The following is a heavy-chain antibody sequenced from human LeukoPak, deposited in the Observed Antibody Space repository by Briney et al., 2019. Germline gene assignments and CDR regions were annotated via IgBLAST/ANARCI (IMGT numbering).Heavy chain of an antibody. V-gene: IGHV3-7*01. CDR1: GFTFSSYG. J-gene: IGHJ4*02. D-gene: IGHD4-23*01. Sequence: GGSLRLSCAASGFTFSSYGMSWVRQPPGKGLEWVANIKQDGSEKYYVDSVKGRFTISRDNAKNSLFLQMNSLRAEDTAVYYCAREVTPYYWGQGTLVTVSS. CDR3: AREVTPYY. CDR2: IKQDGSEK.